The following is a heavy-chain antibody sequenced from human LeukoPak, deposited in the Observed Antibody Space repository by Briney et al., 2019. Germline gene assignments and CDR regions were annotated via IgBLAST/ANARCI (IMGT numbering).Heavy chain of an antibody. CDR1: GFTFSYYG. V-gene: IGHV3-30*02. CDR2: IWYDGSNK. CDR3: AKEIRPNDY. Sequence: GGSLRLSCAASGFTFSYYGMHWVRQAPGKGLEWVAFIWYDGSNKFYADSVKGRFTVSKDNSKNTLYLQVNSLRVEDTAVYYCAKEIRPNDYWGQGTRVTVSS. J-gene: IGHJ4*02.